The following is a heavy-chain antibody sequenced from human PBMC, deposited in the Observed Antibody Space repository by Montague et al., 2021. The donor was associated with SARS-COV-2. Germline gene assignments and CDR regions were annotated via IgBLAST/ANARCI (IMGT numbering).Heavy chain of an antibody. CDR3: AKDLTVDIVVVVAAIKDSAFDY. D-gene: IGHD2-15*01. Sequence: SLRLSCAASGFTFNTYDMHWVRQAPGKGLEWVEVVSYDGSNKYYADSVKGRFTISRDNSKNTLYLQMNSLRAEDTAVYYCAKDLTVDIVVVVAAIKDSAFDYWGQGTLVTVSS. V-gene: IGHV3-30*18. CDR1: GFTFNTYD. J-gene: IGHJ4*02. CDR2: VSYDGSNK.